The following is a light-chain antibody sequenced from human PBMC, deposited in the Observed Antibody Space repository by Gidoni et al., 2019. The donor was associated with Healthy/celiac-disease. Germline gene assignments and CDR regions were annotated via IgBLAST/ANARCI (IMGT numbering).Light chain of an antibody. Sequence: DIQMNQSPSSLSASVGDRVTITCQASQDISNYLNWYQQKPGKAPKLLIYDASNLETGVPSRFSGSGSGTDFTFNISSLQPEDIATYYCQQYDNLLIFTFXPXTKVDIK. J-gene: IGKJ3*01. CDR3: QQYDNLLIFT. CDR1: QDISNY. V-gene: IGKV1-33*01. CDR2: DAS.